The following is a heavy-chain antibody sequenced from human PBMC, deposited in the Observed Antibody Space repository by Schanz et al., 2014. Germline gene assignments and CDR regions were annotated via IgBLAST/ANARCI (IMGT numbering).Heavy chain of an antibody. Sequence: QVQLVQSGAEVKKPGASVKVSCKASGYTFTSYYMHWVRQAPGQGLEWMGIINPSGGSTSYAQKFQGRVTMTRDTSTSTVYMEVSGLRSEDTAVYYCARDGEAAAGCDYWGQGTPVTVSS. V-gene: IGHV1-46*03. D-gene: IGHD6-13*01. CDR2: INPSGGST. CDR1: GYTFTSYY. J-gene: IGHJ4*02. CDR3: ARDGEAAAGCDY.